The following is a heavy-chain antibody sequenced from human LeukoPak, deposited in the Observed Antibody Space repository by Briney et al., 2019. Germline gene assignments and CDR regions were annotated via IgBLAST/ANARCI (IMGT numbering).Heavy chain of an antibody. J-gene: IGHJ6*02. CDR3: ARVMILSYYYYGMDV. CDR2: INPNSGGT. Sequence: ASVKVSCKASGYTFTGYYMHWVRQAPGQGLEWMGWINPNSGGTNYAQKFQGRVTMTRDTSISTAYMELGRLRSDDTAVYYCARVMILSYYYYGMDVWGQGTTVTASS. CDR1: GYTFTGYY. V-gene: IGHV1-2*02. D-gene: IGHD2-15*01.